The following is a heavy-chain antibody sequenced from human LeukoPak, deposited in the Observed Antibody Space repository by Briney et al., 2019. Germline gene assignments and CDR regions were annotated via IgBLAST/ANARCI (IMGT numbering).Heavy chain of an antibody. CDR2: ITGSGSTI. V-gene: IGHV3-48*01. D-gene: IGHD6-19*01. CDR1: GFTFSDYN. Sequence: GGSLRLSCAASGFTFSDYNMNWVRQAPGKGLEWVSYITGSGSTIFYADSVKGRSTISRDNVKNSLYLQMNSLRAEDTAVYYCARPTSSGWYSHWGQGTVVTVSS. J-gene: IGHJ4*03. CDR3: ARPTSSGWYSH.